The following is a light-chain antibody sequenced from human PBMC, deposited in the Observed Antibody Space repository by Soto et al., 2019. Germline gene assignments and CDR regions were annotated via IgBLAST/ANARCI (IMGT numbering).Light chain of an antibody. V-gene: IGKV3-20*01. J-gene: IGKJ2*01. Sequence: EIVLAQSPGTLSLSPGERATLSCRASQSVTSNYLAWYQQTPGQAPRLLIYAASSRATGIPDRFSGSGSGTDFTLTISRLEPEDFAVYYCQQYARSPPSFGQGTKLEIK. CDR2: AAS. CDR1: QSVTSNY. CDR3: QQYARSPPS.